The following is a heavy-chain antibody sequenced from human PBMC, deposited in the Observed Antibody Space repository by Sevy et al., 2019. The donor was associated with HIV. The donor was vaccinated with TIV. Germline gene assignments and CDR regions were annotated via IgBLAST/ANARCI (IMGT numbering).Heavy chain of an antibody. Sequence: GGSLRLSCAASGFTFSDDYMEWVRQAPGKGLEWVGRTRNKADSYTTEYAASVKGRFTISRDDSKNSLYLQMNSLKTGDTAVYYCATHAAIAAAGRVFDYWGQGSLVTVSS. D-gene: IGHD6-13*01. J-gene: IGHJ4*02. CDR1: GFTFSDDY. CDR2: TRNKADSYTT. V-gene: IGHV3-72*01. CDR3: ATHAAIAAAGRVFDY.